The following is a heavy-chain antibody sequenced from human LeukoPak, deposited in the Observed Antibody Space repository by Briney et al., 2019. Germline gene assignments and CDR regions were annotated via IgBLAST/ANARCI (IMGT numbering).Heavy chain of an antibody. J-gene: IGHJ6*02. D-gene: IGHD2-2*01. CDR1: GGSFSGYY. V-gene: IGHV4-34*01. CDR2: INHSGST. CDR3: ARGFGLAAMPNYYYGMDV. Sequence: SETLSLTCAVYGGSFSGYYWSWIRQPPVKWLDWIGEINHSGSTNYNPSLKSRVTISVDTSKNQFSLKLSSVTAADTAVYYCARGFGLAAMPNYYYGMDVWGQGTTVTVSS.